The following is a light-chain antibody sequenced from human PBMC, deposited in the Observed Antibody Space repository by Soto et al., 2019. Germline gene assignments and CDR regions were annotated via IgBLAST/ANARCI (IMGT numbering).Light chain of an antibody. J-gene: IGKJ4*01. Sequence: DIQMTQSPSSLSASVGDRVTITCRASQNINRYLNWYQQKPGKAPKVLILVASSLESGVPSRFRGSGSGTDFTLTISSLQPEDFATYYCQQTNSFPPVFGGGTKVDIK. V-gene: IGKV1-39*01. CDR2: VAS. CDR3: QQTNSFPPV. CDR1: QNINRY.